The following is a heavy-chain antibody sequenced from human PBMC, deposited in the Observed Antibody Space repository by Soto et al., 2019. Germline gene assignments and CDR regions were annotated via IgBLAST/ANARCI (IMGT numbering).Heavy chain of an antibody. J-gene: IGHJ4*02. CDR2: IWHDGTKK. CDR3: ARPVLLITTFDY. V-gene: IGHV3-33*01. CDR1: GFTFSDYA. D-gene: IGHD4-4*01. Sequence: QEQLVESGGGVVQPGRSLRLSCAASGFTFSDYAMHWVRQAPGKGLEWVAFIWHDGTKKDYADSVRGRFTISRDNSKNTLYLQMNSLRAEDTAIYYCARPVLLITTFDYWGQGTLVTVSS.